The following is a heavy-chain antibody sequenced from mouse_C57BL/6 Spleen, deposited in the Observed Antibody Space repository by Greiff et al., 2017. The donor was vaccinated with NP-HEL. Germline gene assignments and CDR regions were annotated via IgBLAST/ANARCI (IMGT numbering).Heavy chain of an antibody. CDR1: GYTFTSYW. J-gene: IGHJ2*01. CDR2: IYPSDSET. D-gene: IGHD2-12*01. CDR3: AIRLRRGYYFDY. Sequence: QVQLQQPGAELVRPGSSVKLSCKASGYTFTSYWMDWVKQRPGQGLEWIGNIYPSDSETHYNQKFKDKATLTVDKSSSTAYMQLSSLTSEDSAVYYCAIRLRRGYYFDYWGQGTTLTVSS. V-gene: IGHV1-61*01.